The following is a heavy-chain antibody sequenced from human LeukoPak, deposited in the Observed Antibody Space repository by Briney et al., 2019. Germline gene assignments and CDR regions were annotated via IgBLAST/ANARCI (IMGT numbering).Heavy chain of an antibody. CDR3: ARRVSSSGFDAFDV. CDR2: NYPGDSDT. J-gene: IGHJ3*01. D-gene: IGHD5-12*01. Sequence: GESLKISCKGSGYSFATYWIGWGRPIPGKGLEWMGINYPGDSDTTYSPSFQGQVTMSADKSISTAYLQWSSLKASDTAMYYCARRVSSSGFDAFDVWGQGTMVTVSS. V-gene: IGHV5-51*01. CDR1: GYSFATYW.